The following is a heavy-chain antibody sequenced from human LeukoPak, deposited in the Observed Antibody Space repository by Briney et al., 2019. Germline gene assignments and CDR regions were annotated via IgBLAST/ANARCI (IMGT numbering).Heavy chain of an antibody. D-gene: IGHD1-26*01. CDR3: ARGSGSLPYYFDY. J-gene: IGHJ4*02. CDR2: ISSSSSYI. V-gene: IGHV3-21*01. CDR1: GFTFSSYS. Sequence: GGSLRPSCAASGFTFSSYSMNWVRQAPGKGLEWVSSISSSSSYIYYADSVKGRFTISRDNAKNSLYLQMNSLRAEDTAVYYCARGSGSLPYYFDYWGQGTLVTVSS.